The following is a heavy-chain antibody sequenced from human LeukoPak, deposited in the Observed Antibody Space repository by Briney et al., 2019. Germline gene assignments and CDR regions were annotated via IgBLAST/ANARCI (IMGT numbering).Heavy chain of an antibody. J-gene: IGHJ4*02. CDR2: IKQDGSEK. CDR1: GFTFSSYW. Sequence: PGGSLRLSCAASGFTFSSYWMSWVRQAPGKGLEWVANIKQDGSEKYYVDSVKGRFTISRDNAKNSLCLQMNSLRAEDTAVYYCARGLVGAPLRYWGQGTLVTVSS. V-gene: IGHV3-7*01. D-gene: IGHD1-26*01. CDR3: ARGLVGAPLRY.